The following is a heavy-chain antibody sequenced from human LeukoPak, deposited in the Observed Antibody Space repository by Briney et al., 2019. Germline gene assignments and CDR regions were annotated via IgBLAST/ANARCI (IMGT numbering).Heavy chain of an antibody. CDR2: ISSSSSYI. V-gene: IGHV3-21*01. Sequence: GGSLRLSCAASGFTFSSYSMNWVRQAPGKGLEWVSSISSSSSYIYYADSVKGRFTISRDNAKNSLYLQMNSLRAEDTAVYYCARDYYDSSGYLQASDYWGQGTLVTVSS. CDR1: GFTFSSYS. CDR3: ARDYYDSSGYLQASDY. J-gene: IGHJ4*02. D-gene: IGHD3-22*01.